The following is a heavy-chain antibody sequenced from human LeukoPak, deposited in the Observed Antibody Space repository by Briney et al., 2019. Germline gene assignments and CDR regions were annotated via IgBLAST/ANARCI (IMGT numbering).Heavy chain of an antibody. CDR2: ISSGGDTI. J-gene: IGHJ4*02. D-gene: IGHD1-26*01. V-gene: IGHV3-48*03. CDR3: ASGPKYTGSFPY. CDR1: GFSFNTYE. Sequence: GGSLRLSCAASGFSFNTYEMTWVRQAPGMGLEWLSYISSGGDTIKYPDYVKGRFTISRDSAENALYLQMNNLGVDDTAVYFCASGPKYTGSFPYWGQGTLVAVSS.